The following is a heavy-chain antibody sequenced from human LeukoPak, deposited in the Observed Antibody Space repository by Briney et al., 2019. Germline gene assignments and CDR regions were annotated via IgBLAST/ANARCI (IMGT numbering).Heavy chain of an antibody. J-gene: IGHJ3*02. CDR2: IYPKSGGT. Sequence: ASVKVSCKASGYTFTGHYMHWVRQAHGRGLEWMGWIYPKSGGTNYAQKFQSRVTMTRDTSITTAFMELNILKSDDPAVYYCVRDGYIGGAFDIWGQGSMVTVSS. CDR3: VRDGYIGGAFDI. CDR1: GYTFTGHY. V-gene: IGHV1-2*02. D-gene: IGHD5-12*01.